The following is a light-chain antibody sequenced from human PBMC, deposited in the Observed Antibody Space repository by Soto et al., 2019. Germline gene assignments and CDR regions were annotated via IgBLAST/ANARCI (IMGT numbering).Light chain of an antibody. V-gene: IGKV4-1*01. CDR1: QNVLHRSTNQNS. Sequence: DIVMTQSPDALAVSLGERATINCKSSQNVLHRSTNQNSIAWYQQRLGLPPRLLIYWASTRDPGVPDRFRGSGSGTEFTLSISSLQSEDLAVYYCQQYFTTPYSLGQGTKLEIK. CDR2: WAS. CDR3: QQYFTTPYS. J-gene: IGKJ2*01.